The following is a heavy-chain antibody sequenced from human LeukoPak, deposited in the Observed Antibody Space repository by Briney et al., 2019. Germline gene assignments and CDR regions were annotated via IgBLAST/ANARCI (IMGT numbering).Heavy chain of an antibody. V-gene: IGHV4-34*01. CDR3: ARRLGYYDFWSGYSAPNYYYMDV. J-gene: IGHJ6*03. Sequence: SETLSLTCAVYGGSFSGYYWSWIRQPPGKGLEWIGEINHSGSTNYNPSLKGRVTISVDTSKNQFSLKLSSVTAADTAVYYCARRLGYYDFWSGYSAPNYYYMDVWGKGATVTVSS. CDR1: GGSFSGYY. D-gene: IGHD3-3*01. CDR2: INHSGST.